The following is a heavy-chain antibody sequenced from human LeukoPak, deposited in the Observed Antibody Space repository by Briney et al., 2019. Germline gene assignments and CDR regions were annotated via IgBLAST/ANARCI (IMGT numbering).Heavy chain of an antibody. J-gene: IGHJ6*02. CDR1: GYTFSSYG. V-gene: IGHV3-30*03. D-gene: IGHD2/OR15-2a*01. CDR2: ISYDGSNK. CDR3: ARGRGSSDHYGMDV. Sequence: GGSLRLSCAASGYTFSSYGMHWVRQAPGKGLEWVAVISYDGSNKYYADSVKGRFTISRDNSKNTLYLQMNSLRAEDTAVYYCARGRGSSDHYGMDVWGQGTTVTVSS.